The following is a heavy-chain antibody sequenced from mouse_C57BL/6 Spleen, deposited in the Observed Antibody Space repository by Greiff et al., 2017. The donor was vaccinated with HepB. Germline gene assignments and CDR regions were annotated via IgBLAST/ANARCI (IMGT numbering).Heavy chain of an antibody. V-gene: IGHV1-69*01. CDR3: ARDYAFDY. CDR1: GYTFTSYW. CDR2: IDPSDSYT. Sequence: QVQLQQPGAELVIPGASVKLSCKASGYTFTSYWMHWVKQRPGQGLEWIGEIDPSDSYTNYNQKFKGKSTLTVDKSSSTAYMQLSSLTSEDSAVYYCARDYAFDYWGQGTTLTVSS. D-gene: IGHD2-4*01. J-gene: IGHJ2*01.